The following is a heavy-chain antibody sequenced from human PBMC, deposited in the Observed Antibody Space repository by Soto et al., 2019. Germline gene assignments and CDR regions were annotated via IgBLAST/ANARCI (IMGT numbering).Heavy chain of an antibody. CDR2: IIPIFGTA. CDR1: GGTFSSYA. V-gene: IGHV1-69*12. J-gene: IGHJ6*02. Sequence: QVQMVQSGAEVKKPGSSVKVSCKASGGTFSSYAISWVRQAPGQGLEWMGGIIPIFGTANYAQKFQGRVTITADESTSTAYMELSSLRSEDTAVYYCARAGCSGGSCYSQHYGMDVWGQGTTVTVSS. CDR3: ARAGCSGGSCYSQHYGMDV. D-gene: IGHD2-15*01.